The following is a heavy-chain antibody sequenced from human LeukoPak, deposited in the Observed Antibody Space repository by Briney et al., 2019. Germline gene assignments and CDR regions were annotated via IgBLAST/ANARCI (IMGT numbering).Heavy chain of an antibody. J-gene: IGHJ3*02. CDR2: IKQEGTEK. Sequence: GETLSFYCAASGFSFSTFWMSWVRQAPGKGLEWVANIKQEGTEKYYVDSMKSRFTISRENAENSLYLQMNSLRVEDTAVYYCARARALDIWGQGTMVTVSS. V-gene: IGHV3-7*01. CDR1: GFSFSTFW. CDR3: ARARALDI.